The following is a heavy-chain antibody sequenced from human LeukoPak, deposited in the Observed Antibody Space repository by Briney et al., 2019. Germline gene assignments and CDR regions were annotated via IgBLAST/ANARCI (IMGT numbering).Heavy chain of an antibody. Sequence: SETLSLTCTVSGGSISSYYWSGIRQPAGKGLEWIGSIYYSGSTNYNPSLKSRVTISVDTSKNQFSLKLSSVTAADTAVYYCARSTTSRPDAFDIWGQGTMVTVSS. CDR3: ARSTTSRPDAFDI. D-gene: IGHD4-17*01. V-gene: IGHV4-59*01. J-gene: IGHJ3*02. CDR1: GGSISSYY. CDR2: IYYSGST.